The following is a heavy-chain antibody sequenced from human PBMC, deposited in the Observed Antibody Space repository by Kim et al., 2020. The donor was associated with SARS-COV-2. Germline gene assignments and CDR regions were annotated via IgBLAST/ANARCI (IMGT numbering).Heavy chain of an antibody. CDR1: GYTFTSYA. V-gene: IGHV1-3*01. Sequence: ASVKVSCKASGYTFTSYAMHWVRQAPGQRLEWMGWINAGNGNTKYSQKFQGRVTITRDTSASTAYMELSSLRSEDTAVYYCASRNYYGSGSYYSGDYYYGMDVWGQGTTVTVSS. CDR2: INAGNGNT. D-gene: IGHD3-10*01. J-gene: IGHJ6*02. CDR3: ASRNYYGSGSYYSGDYYYGMDV.